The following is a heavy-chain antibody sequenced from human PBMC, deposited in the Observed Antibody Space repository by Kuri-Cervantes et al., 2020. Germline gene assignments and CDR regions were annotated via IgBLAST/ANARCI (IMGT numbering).Heavy chain of an antibody. CDR1: GGTFSSYA. CDR3: ARAGYYGSGSYFGWGDP. Sequence: ASVKVSCKASGGTFSSYAISWVRQAPGQGLEWMGGFDPEDGETIYAQKFQGRVTMTEDTSTDTAYMELSSLRAEDTAVYYCARAGYYGSGSYFGWGDPWGQGTLVTVSS. D-gene: IGHD3-10*01. J-gene: IGHJ5*02. CDR2: FDPEDGET. V-gene: IGHV1-24*01.